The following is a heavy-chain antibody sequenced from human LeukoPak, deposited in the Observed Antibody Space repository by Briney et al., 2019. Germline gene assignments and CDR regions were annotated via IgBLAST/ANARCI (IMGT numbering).Heavy chain of an antibody. CDR1: GFTFNKYA. J-gene: IGHJ4*02. V-gene: IGHV3-23*01. D-gene: IGHD1/OR15-1a*01. Sequence: GGSLRLSCAASGFTFNKYAMSWVRQAPGKGLEWVSAISGSDGNTFYADSVKGRFTISRDNSKNTLSLQMNNLRAEDTALYYCARDSSVPYGTTDWGQGTLVTVSS. CDR2: ISGSDGNT. CDR3: ARDSSVPYGTTD.